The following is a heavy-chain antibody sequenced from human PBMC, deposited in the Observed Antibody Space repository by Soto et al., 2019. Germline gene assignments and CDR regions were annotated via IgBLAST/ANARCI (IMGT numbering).Heavy chain of an antibody. J-gene: IGHJ4*02. V-gene: IGHV4-39*01. CDR2: IYYSGST. D-gene: IGHD4-17*01. Sequence: TSETLSLTCTVSGGSISSSSYYWGWIRQSPGKGLEWIGSIYYSGSTYYNPSLKSRVTISVDTSKNQFSLKLSSVTAADTAVYYCARLSDGDYPDDYWGQGTLVTVSS. CDR3: ARLSDGDYPDDY. CDR1: GGSISSSSYY.